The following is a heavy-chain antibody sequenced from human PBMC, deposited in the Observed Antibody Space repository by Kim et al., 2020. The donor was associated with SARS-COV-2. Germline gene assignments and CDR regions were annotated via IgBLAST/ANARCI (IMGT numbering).Heavy chain of an antibody. D-gene: IGHD2-15*01. CDR2: INPSGGST. V-gene: IGHV1-46*01. CDR3: ARDGGGPTVVVVAATPEYYFDY. J-gene: IGHJ4*02. CDR1: GYTFTSYY. Sequence: ASVKVSCKASGYTFTSYYMHWVRQAPGQGLEWMGIINPSGGSTSYAQKFQGRVTMTRDTSTSTVYMELSSLRSEDTAMYYCARDGGGPTVVVVAATPEYYFDYWGQGTLVTVSS.